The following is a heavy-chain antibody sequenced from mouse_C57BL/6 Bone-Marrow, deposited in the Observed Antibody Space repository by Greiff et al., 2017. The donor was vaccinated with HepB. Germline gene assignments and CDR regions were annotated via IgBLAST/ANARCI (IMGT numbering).Heavy chain of an antibody. CDR2: ISSGGSYT. CDR1: GFTFSSYG. Sequence: EVKLMESGGDLVKPGGSLKLSCAASGFTFSSYGMSWVRQTPDKRLEWVATISSGGSYTYYPDSVKGRFTISRDNAKNTLYLQMSSLKSEDTAMYYCARHLTGFAYWGQGTLVTVSA. J-gene: IGHJ3*01. V-gene: IGHV5-6*01. D-gene: IGHD1-1*01. CDR3: ARHLTGFAY.